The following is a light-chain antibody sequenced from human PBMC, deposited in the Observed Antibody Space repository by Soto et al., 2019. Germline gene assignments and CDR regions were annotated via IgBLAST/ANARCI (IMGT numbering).Light chain of an antibody. J-gene: IGLJ1*01. CDR3: CSNAGSYSYV. V-gene: IGLV2-11*01. CDR1: SSDVGGYNY. CDR2: DVS. Sequence: QSALTQPRSVSGSPGQSVTISCSGTSSDVGGYNYVSWYQQHPGKAPKLMIYDVSKRPSGVPDRFSGSTSGNTASLTISGLQAEDEADYYSCSNAGSYSYVFGTGTKVPVL.